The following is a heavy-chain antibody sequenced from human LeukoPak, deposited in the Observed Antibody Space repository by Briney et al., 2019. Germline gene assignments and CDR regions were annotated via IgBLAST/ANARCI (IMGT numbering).Heavy chain of an antibody. CDR3: ARGRGCPDY. CDR1: GGTFSSYA. J-gene: IGHJ4*02. V-gene: IGHV1-69*05. CDR2: IIPIFGTA. Sequence: ASVKVSCKASGGTFSSYAISWVRQAPGQGLEWMGGIIPIFGTANYAQKLQGRVIMTTDTSTSTAYMELRSLRSDDTAVYYCARGRGCPDYWGQGTLVTVSS. D-gene: IGHD2-15*01.